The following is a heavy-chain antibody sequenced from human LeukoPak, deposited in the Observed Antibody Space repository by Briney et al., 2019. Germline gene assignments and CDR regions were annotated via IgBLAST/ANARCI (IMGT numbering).Heavy chain of an antibody. D-gene: IGHD3-22*01. J-gene: IGHJ4*02. V-gene: IGHV4-59*01. CDR2: IYYSGST. CDR1: GGSISSYY. CDR3: ARVPASRYYYDSSGYYYYFDY. Sequence: SETLSLICTVSGGSISSYYWSWIRQPPGKGLEWIGYIYYSGSTNYNPSLKSRVTISVDTSKNQFSLKLSSVTAADTAVYYCARVPASRYYYDSSGYYYYFDYWGQGTLVTVSS.